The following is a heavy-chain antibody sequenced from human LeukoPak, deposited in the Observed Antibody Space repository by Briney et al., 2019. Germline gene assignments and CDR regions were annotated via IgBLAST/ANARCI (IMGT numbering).Heavy chain of an antibody. CDR2: IYYGGST. CDR1: GGSIRGYY. CDR3: ARIEMATISAPTPVFDH. J-gene: IGHJ4*02. V-gene: IGHV4-59*01. Sequence: SDTLSLTCTVSGGSIRGYYWSWIRQPPGKTLEWIGYIYYGGSTNYNPSLKSRVTISVDTSKNQFSLNLSSLTAADTAVYYCARIEMATISAPTPVFDHWGQGTLVTISS. D-gene: IGHD5-24*01.